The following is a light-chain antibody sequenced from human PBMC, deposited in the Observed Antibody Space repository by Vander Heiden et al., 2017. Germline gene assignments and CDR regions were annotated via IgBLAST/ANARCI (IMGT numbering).Light chain of an antibody. CDR3: RQDLRPIT. CDR1: QSLLHSNGYNY. V-gene: IGKV2-28*01. CDR2: WGS. Sequence: DIVMTQSPLSLPVTPGEPASISCRSSQSLLHSNGYNYLDWYLQKPGQSPQLLIYWGSKRAYGVPDRVSGSGSGTDFTLKSSRGEAEDVGVYYGRQDLRPITFGGGTKVEIK. J-gene: IGKJ4*01.